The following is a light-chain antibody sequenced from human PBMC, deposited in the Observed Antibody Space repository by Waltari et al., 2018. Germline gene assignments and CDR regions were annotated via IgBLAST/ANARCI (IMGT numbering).Light chain of an antibody. CDR3: QQYDNLPLTWT. CDR1: QDISNY. CDR2: DAS. V-gene: IGKV1-33*01. Sequence: DIQMTQSPSSLSASVGDRVTITCQASQDISNYLNWYQQKPGKAPKLLIYDASNLETGVPSRFSGSGSGPDFTFTISSLQPEDIATYYCQQYDNLPLTWTFGQGTKVEIK. J-gene: IGKJ1*01.